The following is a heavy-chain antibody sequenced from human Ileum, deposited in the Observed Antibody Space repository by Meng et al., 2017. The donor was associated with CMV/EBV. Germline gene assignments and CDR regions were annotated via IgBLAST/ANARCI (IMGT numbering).Heavy chain of an antibody. CDR3: ARERIAARRYFQADYYYYYGMDV. CDR2: ISSSSSYI. D-gene: IGHD6-6*01. CDR1: GFTFSSYS. J-gene: IGHJ6*02. Sequence: GGSLRLSCAASGFTFSSYSMNWVRQAPGKGLEWVSSISSSSSYIYYADSVTGRFTISRDNAKNSLYLQMNSLRAEDTAVYYCARERIAARRYFQADYYYYYGMDVWGQGTTVTVS. V-gene: IGHV3-21*01.